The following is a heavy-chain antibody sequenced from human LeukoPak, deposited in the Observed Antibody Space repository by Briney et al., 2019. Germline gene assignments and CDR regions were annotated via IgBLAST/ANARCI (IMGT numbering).Heavy chain of an antibody. CDR1: GFTFDSYW. V-gene: IGHV3-7*05. D-gene: IGHD6-13*01. J-gene: IGHJ4*02. CDR2: IKEDGSEK. Sequence: GGSLRLSCATSGFTFDSYWMSWARQAPGKGLEWVANIKEDGSEKYYVDSVKGRFTISRDNTKNSVYLQMNSLRAEDTAVYYCAREIGSAARGRWGQGTLVTVSS. CDR3: AREIGSAARGR.